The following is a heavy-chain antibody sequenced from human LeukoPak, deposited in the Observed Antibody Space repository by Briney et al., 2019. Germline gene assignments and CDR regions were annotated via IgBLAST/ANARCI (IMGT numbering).Heavy chain of an antibody. D-gene: IGHD6-19*01. V-gene: IGHV4-39*01. CDR2: IYYSGST. Sequence: PSETLSLTCTVSGGSISSSSYYWGWIRQPLGKGLEWIGSIYYSGSTYYNPSLKSRVTISVDTSKNQFSLKLSSVTAADTAVYYCARQGAVAGTFFDYWGQGTLVTVSS. CDR1: GGSISSSSYY. J-gene: IGHJ4*02. CDR3: ARQGAVAGTFFDY.